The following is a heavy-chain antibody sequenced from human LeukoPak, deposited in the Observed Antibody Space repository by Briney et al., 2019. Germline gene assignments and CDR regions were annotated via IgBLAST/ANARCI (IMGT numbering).Heavy chain of an antibody. CDR1: GYTFTGYY. J-gene: IGHJ4*02. V-gene: IGHV1-2*02. CDR2: INPNSGGT. Sequence: ASVKVSCKASGYTFTGYYMHWVRQAPGQGLEWMGWINPNSGGTNYAQKFQGRVTMTRDTSISTAYMELSRLRSGDTAVYYCARESADTAMNPQSTLDYWGQGTLVTVSS. D-gene: IGHD5-18*01. CDR3: ARESADTAMNPQSTLDY.